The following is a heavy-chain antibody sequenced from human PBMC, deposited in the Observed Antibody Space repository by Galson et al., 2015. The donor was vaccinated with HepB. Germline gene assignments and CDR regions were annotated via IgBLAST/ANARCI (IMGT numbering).Heavy chain of an antibody. D-gene: IGHD4-17*01. CDR1: GYTFTGYY. V-gene: IGHV1-2*02. CDR2: INPNSGGT. Sequence: SVKVSCKASGYTFTGYYMHWVRQAPGQGLEWMGWINPNSGGTNYAQKFRGRVTMTRDTSISTAYVELSRLRSDDTAVYYCARLSRSGTKRTTVTTPSYDYWGQGTLVTVSP. J-gene: IGHJ4*02. CDR3: ARLSRSGTKRTTVTTPSYDY.